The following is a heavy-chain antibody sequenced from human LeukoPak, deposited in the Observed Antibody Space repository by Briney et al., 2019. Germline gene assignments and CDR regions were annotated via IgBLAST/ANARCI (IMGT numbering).Heavy chain of an antibody. V-gene: IGHV6-1*01. D-gene: IGHD3-16*02. CDR3: AREKGDYVWGSYRYTYAFDI. J-gene: IGHJ3*02. CDR1: GDSVSSNSAA. Sequence: SQTLSLTCAISGDSVSSNSAAWNWIRQSPSRGLEWLGRTYYRSKWYNDYAVSVKSRITINPDTSKNQFSLQLNSVTPEDTAVYYCAREKGDYVWGSYRYTYAFDIWGQGTMVTVSS. CDR2: TYYRSKWYN.